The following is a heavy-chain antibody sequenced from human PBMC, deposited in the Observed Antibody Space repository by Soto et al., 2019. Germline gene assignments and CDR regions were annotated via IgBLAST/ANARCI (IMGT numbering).Heavy chain of an antibody. D-gene: IGHD3-22*01. J-gene: IGHJ4*02. CDR3: ARQIYDSDTGPNFQYYFDS. Sequence: PGESLKISFKGSGYSFAGYWISWVRQKPGNGLECMGRIDPSDSQTYYSPSFRGHVTISVTKSITTVFLQWSSLRASDTAMYYCARQIYDSDTGPNFQYYFDSWGQGTPVTVSS. CDR2: IDPSDSQT. V-gene: IGHV5-10-1*01. CDR1: GYSFAGYW.